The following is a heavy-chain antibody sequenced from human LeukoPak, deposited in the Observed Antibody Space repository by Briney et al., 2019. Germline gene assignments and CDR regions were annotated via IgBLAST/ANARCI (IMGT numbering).Heavy chain of an antibody. Sequence: SETLSLTCTVSGGSISSYYWSWIRQPPGKGLEWIGYIYSSGSTNYNPSLKSRVALSVDTSKNQFSLRLSSVTAADTAVYYCARTPRLGANYDWGQGTLVTVSS. V-gene: IGHV4-59*01. D-gene: IGHD3-16*01. CDR3: ARTPRLGANYD. CDR1: GGSISSYY. CDR2: IYSSGST. J-gene: IGHJ4*02.